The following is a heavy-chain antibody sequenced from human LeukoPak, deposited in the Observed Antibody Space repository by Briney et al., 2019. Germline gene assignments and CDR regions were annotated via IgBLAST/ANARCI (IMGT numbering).Heavy chain of an antibody. CDR2: ISGSGGST. CDR3: AKPVIYGSEQTDY. V-gene: IGHV3-23*01. Sequence: GGSLRLSCTASGFTFNTYEMNWVRQAPGKGLEWVSGISGSGGSTYYADFVKGRFTISRDNSKNTLFLQVNSLRAEDTAVYYCAKPVIYGSEQTDYWGQGTLVTVSS. J-gene: IGHJ4*02. CDR1: GFTFNTYE. D-gene: IGHD3-10*01.